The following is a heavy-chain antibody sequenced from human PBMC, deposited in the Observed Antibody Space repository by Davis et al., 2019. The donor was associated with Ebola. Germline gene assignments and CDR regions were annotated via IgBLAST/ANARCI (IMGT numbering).Heavy chain of an antibody. V-gene: IGHV1-46*01. Sequence: ASVKVSCKASGYTFTSYGISWVRQAPGQGLEWMGIINPSGGSTSYAQKFQGRVTMTRDTSTSTVYMELSSLRSEDTAVYYCARDRVTIRYYYGMDVWGQGTTVTVSS. CDR3: ARDRVTIRYYYGMDV. CDR1: GYTFTSYG. CDR2: INPSGGST. J-gene: IGHJ6*02. D-gene: IGHD3-3*01.